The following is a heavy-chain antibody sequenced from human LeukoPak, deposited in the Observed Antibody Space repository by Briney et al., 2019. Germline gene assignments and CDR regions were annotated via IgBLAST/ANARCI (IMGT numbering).Heavy chain of an antibody. CDR1: GYTFTGYY. V-gene: IGHV1-2*02. CDR2: INPNSGGT. Sequence: ASVKVSCKASGYTFTGYYMHWVRQAPGQGLEWMGWINPNSGGTNYAQKFQGRVTMTRDASISTAYLELSSLRSDDTAVYYCAGDMVRGVIEVYWGQGTLVTVSS. D-gene: IGHD3-10*01. CDR3: AGDMVRGVIEVY. J-gene: IGHJ4*02.